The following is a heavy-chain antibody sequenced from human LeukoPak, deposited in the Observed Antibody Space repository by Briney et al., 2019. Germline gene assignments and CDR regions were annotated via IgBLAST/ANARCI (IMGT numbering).Heavy chain of an antibody. CDR1: GYTFTGYY. D-gene: IGHD1-7*01. CDR3: ASPLWELPPGGFDP. V-gene: IGHV1-2*02. CDR2: INPNNGGT. J-gene: IGHJ5*02. Sequence: GASVKVSCKASGYTFTGYYIHWVRQAPGQGLEWMGWINPNNGGTNYAQKFQGRFTMTRDTSISTAYMELSRLRSDDTAVYYCASPLWELPPGGFDPWGQGTLVTVSS.